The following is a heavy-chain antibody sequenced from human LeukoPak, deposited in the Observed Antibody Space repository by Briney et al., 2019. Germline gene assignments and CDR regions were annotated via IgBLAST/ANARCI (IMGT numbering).Heavy chain of an antibody. CDR2: INGDGSTT. CDR1: GFIFSSLW. J-gene: IGHJ4*02. CDR3: VRGGYGSIDY. V-gene: IGHV3-74*01. D-gene: IGHD4-17*01. Sequence: SGGSLRLSCEAFGFIFSSLWMHWVRQAPGKGLVWVSYINGDGSTTSYADSVKGRFTISRDNAKNTLYLQLNSLRAEDTAVYYCVRGGYGSIDYWGQGTLVTVSS.